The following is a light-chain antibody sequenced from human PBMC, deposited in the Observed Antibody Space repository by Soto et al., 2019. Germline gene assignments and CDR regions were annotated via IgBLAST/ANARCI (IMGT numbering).Light chain of an antibody. CDR3: RSFTSTTTVL. Sequence: QSVLTQPASVSGSPGQSITISCTGTSSDVCGYNYGSWYQQHPGKAPKLMIYNVSNRPSGVSNRFSGSKSGNTASLTISGLQAEDEGHYYCRSFTSTTTVLFGGGTKVTVL. V-gene: IGLV2-14*01. CDR1: SSDVCGYNY. CDR2: NVS. J-gene: IGLJ2*01.